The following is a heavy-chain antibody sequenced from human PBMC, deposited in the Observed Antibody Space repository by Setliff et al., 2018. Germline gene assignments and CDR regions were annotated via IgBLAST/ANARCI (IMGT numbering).Heavy chain of an antibody. J-gene: IGHJ3*02. V-gene: IGHV4-59*11. CDR1: GGSISSHY. Sequence: SETLSLTCTVSGGSISSHYWGWIRQPPGKGLEWIGSIYYSGSTNYNPSLKSRVTISVDTSKNQVSLKLSSVTAADTAVYYCAGPRGYSYGNTNDAFDIWGQGTMVTVSS. CDR3: AGPRGYSYGNTNDAFDI. D-gene: IGHD5-18*01. CDR2: IYYSGST.